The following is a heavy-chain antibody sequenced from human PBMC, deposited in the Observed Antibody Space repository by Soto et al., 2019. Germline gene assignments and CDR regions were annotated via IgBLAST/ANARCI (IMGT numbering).Heavy chain of an antibody. CDR2: IWYDGSNK. D-gene: IGHD6-6*01. J-gene: IGHJ4*02. CDR1: GFTFSSYG. CDR3: ARESQPEYSSSSVYFDY. Sequence: GGSLRLSCAASGFTFSSYGMHWVRQAPGKGLEWVAVIWYDGSNKYYADSVKGRFTISRDNSKNTLYLQMNSLRAEDTAVYYCARESQPEYSSSSVYFDYWGQGTLVTVSS. V-gene: IGHV3-33*01.